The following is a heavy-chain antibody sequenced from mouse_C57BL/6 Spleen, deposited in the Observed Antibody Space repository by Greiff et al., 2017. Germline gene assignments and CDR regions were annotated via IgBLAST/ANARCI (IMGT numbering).Heavy chain of an antibody. Sequence: EVKLQQSGPELVKPGASVKISCKASGYSFTGYYMNWVKQSPEKSLEWIGEINPSTGGTTYNQKFKAKATLTVDKSSSTAYMQLKSLTSEDSAVYYCARGDYSSEYFDVWGTGTTVTVSS. V-gene: IGHV1-42*01. D-gene: IGHD1-1*01. CDR2: INPSTGGT. CDR3: ARGDYSSEYFDV. CDR1: GYSFTGYY. J-gene: IGHJ1*03.